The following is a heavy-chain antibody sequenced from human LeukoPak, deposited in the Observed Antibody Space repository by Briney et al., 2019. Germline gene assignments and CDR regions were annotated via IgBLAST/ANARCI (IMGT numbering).Heavy chain of an antibody. J-gene: IGHJ5*02. CDR3: ARSQRYCSSTSCNNWFDP. D-gene: IGHD2-2*01. V-gene: IGHV4-34*01. CDR2: INHSGST. CDR1: GFTFSDAW. Sequence: GSLRLSCAASGFTFSDAWMNWVRQPPGKGLEWIGEINHSGSTNYNPSLKSRVTISVDTSKNQFSLKLSSVTAADTAVYYCARSQRYCSSTSCNNWFDPWGQGTLVTVSS.